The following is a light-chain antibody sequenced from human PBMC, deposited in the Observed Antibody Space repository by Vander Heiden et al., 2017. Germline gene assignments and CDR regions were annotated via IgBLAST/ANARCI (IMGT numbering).Light chain of an antibody. Sequence: QSALTQPASVSGSPGQSIPISCTGTSSDVGGYNYVSWYQQHPGKAPKLMVFDVSNRPSGVSNRFSGSKSGDTASLTISGLQADDEADYYCSSYRSSSSTPYVFGTGTKVTVL. CDR3: SSYRSSSSTPYV. V-gene: IGLV2-14*03. J-gene: IGLJ1*01. CDR1: SSDVGGYNY. CDR2: DVS.